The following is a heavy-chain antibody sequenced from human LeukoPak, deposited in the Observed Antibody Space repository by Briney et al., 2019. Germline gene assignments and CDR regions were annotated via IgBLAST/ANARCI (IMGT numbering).Heavy chain of an antibody. CDR2: INPYNGNT. D-gene: IGHD6-6*01. CDR3: ARDGLSIVRFDY. Sequence: ASVKVSCKASGYTFSDYGLSWVRQAPGQGLQWMGRINPYNGNTIYAQKFQGRVTMTTDTSTTTAYMELRSLRSDDTAVYYCARDGLSIVRFDYWGQGTLVTVSS. J-gene: IGHJ4*02. CDR1: GYTFSDYG. V-gene: IGHV1-18*01.